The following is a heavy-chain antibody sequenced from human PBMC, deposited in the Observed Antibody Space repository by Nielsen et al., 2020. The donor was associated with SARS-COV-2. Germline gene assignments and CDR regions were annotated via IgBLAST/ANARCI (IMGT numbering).Heavy chain of an antibody. J-gene: IGHJ3*02. Sequence: GESLKISCAASGFTVSTNYMNWVRQAPGKGLEWVSVIYSGGSTYYADSVKGRFTISRDNSKNTLYLQMNSLRAEDTAVYYCATKSPARAFDMWGQGTMVIVSS. CDR2: IYSGGST. CDR1: GFTVSTNY. CDR3: ATKSPARAFDM. V-gene: IGHV3-66*01.